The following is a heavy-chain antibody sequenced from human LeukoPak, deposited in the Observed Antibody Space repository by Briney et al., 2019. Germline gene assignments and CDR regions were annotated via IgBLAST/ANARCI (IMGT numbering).Heavy chain of an antibody. CDR2: IYYSGTT. J-gene: IGHJ5*02. Sequence: SETLSLTCTVSGGSISSSSYYWGWIRQPPGKGLEWIGSIYYSGTTYYNPSLKSRVTISVDTSKNQFSLKLSSVTAADTAVYYCAREVLWFGVGYNWFDPWGQGTLVTVSS. D-gene: IGHD3-10*01. CDR3: AREVLWFGVGYNWFDP. CDR1: GGSISSSSYY. V-gene: IGHV4-39*02.